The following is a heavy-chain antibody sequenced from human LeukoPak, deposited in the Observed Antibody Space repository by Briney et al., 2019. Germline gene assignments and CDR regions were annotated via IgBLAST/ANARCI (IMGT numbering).Heavy chain of an antibody. J-gene: IGHJ4*02. CDR3: TKRVKYGGTWDHFAD. CDR2: VDADGGNT. D-gene: IGHD1-26*01. CDR1: GFTFDNYR. V-gene: IGHV3-23*01. Sequence: GGPLRLSCAASGFTFDNYRMSWVRQAPGKGREGVSTVDADGGNTYYADSVKGRFTISRDNSKSTLILQMNSLRVEDTALYYCTKRVKYGGTWDHFADWGQGTLVTVSS.